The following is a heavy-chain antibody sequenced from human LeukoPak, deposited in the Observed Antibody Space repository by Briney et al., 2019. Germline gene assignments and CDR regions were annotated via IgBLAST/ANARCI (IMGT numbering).Heavy chain of an antibody. CDR2: IYYSGST. Sequence: SETLSLTCTVSGGSISSGGYYWSWIRQHPGKGLEWIGYIYYSGSTYYNPSLKSRVTISVDTSKNQFSLKLSSVTAADTAVYYCARRGPTVVRHWHFDLWGRGTLVTVSS. J-gene: IGHJ2*01. D-gene: IGHD4-23*01. V-gene: IGHV4-31*03. CDR1: GGSISSGGYY. CDR3: ARRGPTVVRHWHFDL.